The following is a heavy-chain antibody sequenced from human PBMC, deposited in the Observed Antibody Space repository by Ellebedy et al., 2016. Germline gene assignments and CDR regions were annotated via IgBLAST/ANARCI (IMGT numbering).Heavy chain of an antibody. D-gene: IGHD4-17*01. CDR3: YYGHYSGF. J-gene: IGHJ4*02. V-gene: IGHV3-23*01. CDR1: GFAFRNFF. Sequence: GASLKISXVASGFAFRNFFMTWVRQAPGGGLEWISTISGDGDTTFSADSVKGRFTISRDNSRYTLYLQMDSLTAADTAVHYCYYGHYSGFWGQGTLVTVSS. CDR2: ISGDGDTT.